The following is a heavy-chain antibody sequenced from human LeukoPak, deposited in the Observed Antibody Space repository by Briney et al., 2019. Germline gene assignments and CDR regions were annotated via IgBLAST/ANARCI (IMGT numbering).Heavy chain of an antibody. CDR1: GFTFSSYA. Sequence: GGSLRLSCAASGFTFSSYAVSWVRQAPGKGLEWVSAISGSGGSTYYADSVKGRFTISRDNSKNTLYLQMNSLRAEDTAVYYCAKDYYDSSGYYNAFDIWGQGTMVTVSS. J-gene: IGHJ3*02. CDR2: ISGSGGST. CDR3: AKDYYDSSGYYNAFDI. V-gene: IGHV3-23*01. D-gene: IGHD3-22*01.